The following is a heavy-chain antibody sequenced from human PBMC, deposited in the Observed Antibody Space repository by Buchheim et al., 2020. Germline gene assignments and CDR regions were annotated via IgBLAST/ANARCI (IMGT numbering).Heavy chain of an antibody. CDR1: AFSFDDFA. V-gene: IGHV3-43D*04. CDR2: ITWSGGSA. CDR3: TKDFSAAGNSYYGMDV. D-gene: IGHD6-13*01. J-gene: IGHJ6*02. Sequence: EVQLVESGGAVIQPGGSVRLSCGASAFSFDDFAMNWVRQAPGKGLEWVSLITWSGGSAFYAESVKGRFTISRDNSKNSVYLQMDNVRPEDTALYYCTKDFSAAGNSYYGMDVWGQGTT.